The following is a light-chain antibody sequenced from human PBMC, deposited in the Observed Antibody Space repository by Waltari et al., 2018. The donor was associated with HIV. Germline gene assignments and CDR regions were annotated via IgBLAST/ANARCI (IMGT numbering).Light chain of an antibody. CDR1: NSNIGSNT. CDR2: NNY. J-gene: IGLJ2*01. V-gene: IGLV1-44*01. CDR3: AAWDGSLLGVL. Sequence: QSVLTQPPSASGTPGQRVTIACSGSNSNIGSNTVNWYKQVQGTAPKLLIYNNYERPSGVPYRFSGSKSGSSASLAISGLQSEDDGDYYCAAWDGSLLGVLFGGGTKLTVL.